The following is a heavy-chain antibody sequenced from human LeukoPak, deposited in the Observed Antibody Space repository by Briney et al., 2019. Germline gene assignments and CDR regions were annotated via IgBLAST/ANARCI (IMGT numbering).Heavy chain of an antibody. D-gene: IGHD3-10*01. CDR2: IYYSGNS. CDR3: ARDRGPFGY. Sequence: PSETLSLTCTVSGGSISSYYWSWIRQPPGKGLEWIGYIYYSGNSNYNPSLQSRVTISVDTSKNQFSLKLNSVTAADTAVYYCARDRGPFGYWGQGTLVTASS. CDR1: GGSISSYY. J-gene: IGHJ4*02. V-gene: IGHV4-59*01.